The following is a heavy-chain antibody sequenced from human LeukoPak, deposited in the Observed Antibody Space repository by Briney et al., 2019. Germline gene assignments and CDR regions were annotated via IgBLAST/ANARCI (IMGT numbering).Heavy chain of an antibody. Sequence: ASVKVSCKASGYTFTSYGISWVRQAPGQGLEWMGWISAYNGNTNYAQKLQGRVTMTTDTSTSTAYMELRSLRSDDTAVYYCARKHTTVVTPYYYYYYGMDVWGQGTTVTVSS. CDR3: ARKHTTVVTPYYYYYYGMDV. CDR1: GYTFTSYG. D-gene: IGHD4-23*01. V-gene: IGHV1-18*01. J-gene: IGHJ6*02. CDR2: ISAYNGNT.